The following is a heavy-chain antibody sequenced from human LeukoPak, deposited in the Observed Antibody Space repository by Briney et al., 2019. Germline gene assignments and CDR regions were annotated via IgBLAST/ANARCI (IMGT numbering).Heavy chain of an antibody. J-gene: IGHJ3*02. V-gene: IGHV4-30-2*01. CDR1: GGSISSGGYS. D-gene: IGHD2-15*01. Sequence: SQTLSLTCAVSGGSISSGGYSWSWIRQPPGKGLEWIGYIYLSGSTYYNPSLKSRVTISVDRSKNQFSLKLSSVTAADTAVYYCARSHLGYCSGGSCYWDAFDIWGQGTMVTVSS. CDR3: ARSHLGYCSGGSCYWDAFDI. CDR2: IYLSGST.